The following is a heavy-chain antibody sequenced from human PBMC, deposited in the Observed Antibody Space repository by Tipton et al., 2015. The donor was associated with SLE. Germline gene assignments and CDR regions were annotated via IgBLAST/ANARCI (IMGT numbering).Heavy chain of an antibody. Sequence: TLSLTCTVSGDSTSVHYWSWIRQSPGKGLEWIGYIYYSGNTNYNPSLKSRVRMSVDTSKNQISLKLNSVIAADTAVYYCATVDYFDSGDAFDFWGHGSMVTVSS. J-gene: IGHJ3*01. CDR1: GDSTSVHY. CDR3: ATVDYFDSGDAFDF. V-gene: IGHV4-59*11. CDR2: IYYSGNT. D-gene: IGHD3-22*01.